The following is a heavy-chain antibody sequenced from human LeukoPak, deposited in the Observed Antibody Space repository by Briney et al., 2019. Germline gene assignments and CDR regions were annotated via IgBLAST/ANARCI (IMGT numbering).Heavy chain of an antibody. Sequence: ASVKVSCKTSGYTFTSYDINWVRQATGQGLEWMGWMNPNSGNTGYAQKFQGRVTMTRNTSISTAYMELSSLRSGDTAMYYCARDTGNIAAAGTGYYYMDVWGKGTTVTVSS. V-gene: IGHV1-8*01. CDR3: ARDTGNIAAAGTGYYYMDV. J-gene: IGHJ6*03. D-gene: IGHD6-13*01. CDR2: MNPNSGNT. CDR1: GYTFTSYD.